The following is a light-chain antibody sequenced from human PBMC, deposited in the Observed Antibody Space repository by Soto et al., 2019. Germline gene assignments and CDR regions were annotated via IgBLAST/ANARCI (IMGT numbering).Light chain of an antibody. CDR1: ERVSSSY. Sequence: IVLTQSPATMSLSPGERATLSCGASERVSSSYVAWYQMKAGLAPRLLIHDASTRASGIPDRFRGSKSGTDFTLTISSLEPEDFAVYYCQQRTDWPLTFGGGTTVEI. CDR2: DAS. V-gene: IGKV3-11*01. CDR3: QQRTDWPLT. J-gene: IGKJ4*01.